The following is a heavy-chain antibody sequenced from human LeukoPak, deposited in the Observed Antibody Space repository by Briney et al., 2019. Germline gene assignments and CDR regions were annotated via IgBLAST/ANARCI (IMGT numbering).Heavy chain of an antibody. J-gene: IGHJ4*02. D-gene: IGHD3-22*01. Sequence: SQTLSLTCTVSGGSISSGGYYWSWIRQHPGKGLEWIGYIYYSGSTYYNPSLKSRVTISVDTSKNQFSLKLSSVTAADTAVYYCARDPGEAYYYDSSGSFDYWGQGTLVTVSS. CDR1: GGSISSGGYY. CDR2: IYYSGST. V-gene: IGHV4-31*03. CDR3: ARDPGEAYYYDSSGSFDY.